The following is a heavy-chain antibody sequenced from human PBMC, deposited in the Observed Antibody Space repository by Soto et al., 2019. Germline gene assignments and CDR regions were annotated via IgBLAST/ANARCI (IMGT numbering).Heavy chain of an antibody. CDR1: GLTFRSAA. J-gene: IGHJ6*03. CDR2: ISGSGGST. D-gene: IGHD2-2*01. CDR3: AKSLVVVPAPYYMDV. Sequence: EVQLLESGGGLVQPGGSLRLSCAASGLTFRSAAMSWVREAPGKGLEWFSAISGSGGSTYYADSVKGRFTISRDNSKNTLYLQMNSLRAEDTAVYYCAKSLVVVPAPYYMDVLGKGTTVTVSS. V-gene: IGHV3-23*01.